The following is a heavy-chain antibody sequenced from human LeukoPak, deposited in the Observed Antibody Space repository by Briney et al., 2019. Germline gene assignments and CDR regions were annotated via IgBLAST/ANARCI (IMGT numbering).Heavy chain of an antibody. D-gene: IGHD5-12*01. CDR1: GYTFTGYY. V-gene: IGHV1-2*02. Sequence: ASVKVSCKASGYTFTGYYMHWVRQAPGQGLEWMGWINPNSGGTNYARKFQGRVTMTRDTSISTAYMELSRLRSDGTAVYYCAREMATIGSFYYYMDVWGKGTTVTVSS. J-gene: IGHJ6*03. CDR2: INPNSGGT. CDR3: AREMATIGSFYYYMDV.